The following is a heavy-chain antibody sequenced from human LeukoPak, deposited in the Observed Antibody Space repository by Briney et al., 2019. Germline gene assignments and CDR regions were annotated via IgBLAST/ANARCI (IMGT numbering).Heavy chain of an antibody. V-gene: IGHV5-51*01. J-gene: IGHJ4*02. D-gene: IGHD5-24*01. Sequence: GESLKISCKGSGYRFTSYWIGWIRQMPGKGLEWMGIIYPGDSDTRYSPSFQGQVTISADKSIGTAYLQWSSLKASDTAMYYCARRRDGYPDYFDYWGQGTLVTVSS. CDR3: ARRRDGYPDYFDY. CDR1: GYRFTSYW. CDR2: IYPGDSDT.